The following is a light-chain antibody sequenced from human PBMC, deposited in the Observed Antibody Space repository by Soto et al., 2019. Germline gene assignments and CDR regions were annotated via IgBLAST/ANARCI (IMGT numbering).Light chain of an antibody. CDR1: QSVSSY. CDR3: QQRSNWPLT. V-gene: IGKV3-11*01. J-gene: IGKJ4*01. CDR2: DAS. Sequence: IVLTQSPATLSLSPGERATLSCRASQSVSSYLAWYQQKPGQAPSLLIYDASNRATGIPARFSGSGSGTDFTLPISSLEPEDVAVYYCQQRSNWPLTFGGGTKV.